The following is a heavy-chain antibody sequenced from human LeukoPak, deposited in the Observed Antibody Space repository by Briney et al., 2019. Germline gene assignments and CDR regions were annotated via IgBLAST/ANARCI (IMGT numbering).Heavy chain of an antibody. CDR2: TSHDGGKK. CDR1: GFTFSNYG. CDR3: ARQDSGGSYYYGMDV. J-gene: IGHJ6*02. V-gene: IGHV3-30*03. D-gene: IGHD2-15*01. Sequence: GGSLRLSCAASGFTFSNYGMHWVRQAPGKGLEWVAITSHDGGKKYYADSVKGRFTISRDNSKNTLYLQTNSLRAEDTAVYYCARQDSGGSYYYGMDVWGQGTTVTVSS.